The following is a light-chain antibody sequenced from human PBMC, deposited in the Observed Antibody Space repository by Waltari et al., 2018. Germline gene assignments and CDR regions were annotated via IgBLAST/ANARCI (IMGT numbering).Light chain of an antibody. CDR2: GAS. V-gene: IGKV3-20*01. CDR1: QSLSGSW. CDR3: QQYDASSVT. J-gene: IGKJ4*01. Sequence: EIVLTQSPGTLSLSPGERATPSCRASQSLSGSWLAWYQQKPGQAPRLLMYGASSRATAIPDRFSGSGSGTDFTLTISRLEPEDFAVYYCQQYDASSVTFGGGTKVEIK.